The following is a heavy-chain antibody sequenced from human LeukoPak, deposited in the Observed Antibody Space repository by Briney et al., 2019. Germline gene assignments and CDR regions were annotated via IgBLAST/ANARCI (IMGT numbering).Heavy chain of an antibody. V-gene: IGHV3-30*02. D-gene: IGHD6-6*01. J-gene: IGHJ4*02. CDR1: GFTFSSYG. CDR3: AKNSRIAARPNYFDY. Sequence: GGSLRLSCAASGFTFSSYGMHWVRQAPGKGLEWVAFIRYDGSNKYYADSVKGRFTISRDNSKNTLYLQMNSLRAVDTAVYYCAKNSRIAARPNYFDYRGQGTLVTVSS. CDR2: IRYDGSNK.